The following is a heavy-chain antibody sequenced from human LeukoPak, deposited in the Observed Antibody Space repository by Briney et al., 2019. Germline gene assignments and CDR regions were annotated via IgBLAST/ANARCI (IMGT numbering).Heavy chain of an antibody. V-gene: IGHV3-49*03. D-gene: IGHD2-2*02. J-gene: IGHJ4*02. Sequence: GGSLRRSCTASGSTFGDYAMSWFRQAPGKGLEWVGFIRSKAYGGTTEYAASVKGRFTISRDDSKSIAYLQMNSLKTEDTAVYYCTRVGYCSSTSCYTQGGFDYWGQGTLVTVSS. CDR1: GSTFGDYA. CDR2: IRSKAYGGTT. CDR3: TRVGYCSSTSCYTQGGFDY.